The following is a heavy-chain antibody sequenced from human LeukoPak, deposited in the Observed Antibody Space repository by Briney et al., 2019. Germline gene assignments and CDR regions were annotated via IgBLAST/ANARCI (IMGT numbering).Heavy chain of an antibody. Sequence: SEALSLTCTVSGGSISTSYFWGWIRQPPGKGLEWIGCIYYSGTTYYNPSLKSRVTISVDTSKNQFSLKLSSVTAADTAVYYCARHSDGYPNYYYYYYVDVWGKGTTVTVSS. CDR2: IYYSGTT. CDR3: ARHSDGYPNYYYYYYVDV. CDR1: GGSISTSYF. J-gene: IGHJ6*03. D-gene: IGHD5-18*01. V-gene: IGHV4-39*01.